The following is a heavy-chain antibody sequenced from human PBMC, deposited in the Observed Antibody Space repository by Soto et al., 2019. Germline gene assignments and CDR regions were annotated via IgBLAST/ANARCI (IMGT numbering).Heavy chain of an antibody. D-gene: IGHD2-2*01. V-gene: IGHV4-34*01. J-gene: IGHJ5*02. Sequence: SETLSLTCAVYGGSFSGYYWSWIRQPPGKGLEWIGEINHSGSTNYNPSLKSRVTISVDTSKNQFSLKLSSVTAADTAVYYCARSGSIVVVPAASRRNWFDPWGQATLVTVSS. CDR2: INHSGST. CDR3: ARSGSIVVVPAASRRNWFDP. CDR1: GGSFSGYY.